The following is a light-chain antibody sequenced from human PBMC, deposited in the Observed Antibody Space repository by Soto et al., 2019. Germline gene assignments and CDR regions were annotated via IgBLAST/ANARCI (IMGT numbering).Light chain of an antibody. CDR2: AAS. V-gene: IGKV1-5*01. Sequence: DIQMTQSPSTLSASVGDTVTINCRASESIDNWLAWYQQKPGKAPKLLIFAASTLQDGVPSRFSGSGSGTDFTLTINSLQPEDFASYYCQQSYDISPITFGQGTRLEIK. CDR3: QQSYDISPIT. CDR1: ESIDNW. J-gene: IGKJ5*01.